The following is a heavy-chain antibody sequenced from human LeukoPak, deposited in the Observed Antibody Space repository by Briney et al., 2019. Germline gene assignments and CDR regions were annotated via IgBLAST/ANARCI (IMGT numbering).Heavy chain of an antibody. CDR3: AKLQYYCGSGSLPHY. CDR2: ISGSGGST. J-gene: IGHJ4*02. V-gene: IGHV3-23*01. Sequence: GGSLRLSCAASGFTFSSYGMSWVRQAPGKGLEWVSAISGSGGSTYYADSVKGRFTISRDNSKNTLYLQMNSLRAEDTAVYYCAKLQYYCGSGSLPHYWGQGTLVTVSS. CDR1: GFTFSSYG. D-gene: IGHD3-10*01.